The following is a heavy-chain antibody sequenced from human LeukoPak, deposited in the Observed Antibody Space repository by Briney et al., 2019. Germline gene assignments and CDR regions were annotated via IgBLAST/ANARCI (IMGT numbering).Heavy chain of an antibody. J-gene: IGHJ4*02. CDR2: IYYSGST. V-gene: IGHV4-30-4*01. Sequence: SQTLSLTCTVSGGSISSGDYYWSWIRQPPGKGLEWIGYIYYSGSTYYNPSLKSRVTISVDTSKNQFSLKLSSVTAADTAVYYCARDQADSSGYYMYFDYWGQGTLVTVSS. CDR1: GGSISSGDYY. CDR3: ARDQADSSGYYMYFDY. D-gene: IGHD3-22*01.